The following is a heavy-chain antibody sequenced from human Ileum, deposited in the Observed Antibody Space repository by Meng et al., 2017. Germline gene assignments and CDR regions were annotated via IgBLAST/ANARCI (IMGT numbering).Heavy chain of an antibody. CDR3: ARRSGAYDS. J-gene: IGHJ5*01. CDR2: IYYSGST. V-gene: IGHV4-30-2*06. Sequence: QLQLQESGSGLVKPSQTLSLTCSVSGGSITSGGYSWSWIRQSPGKGLEWIGYIYYSGSTYYSPSLKSRVTISLDRSKSQFSLQLNSVTAADTAVYYCARRSGAYDSWGQGTLVTVCS. D-gene: IGHD6-19*01. CDR1: GGSITSGGYS.